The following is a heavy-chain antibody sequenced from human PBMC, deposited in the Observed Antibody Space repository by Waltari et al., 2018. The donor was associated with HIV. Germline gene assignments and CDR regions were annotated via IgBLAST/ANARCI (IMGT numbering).Heavy chain of an antibody. CDR1: GFNFSDYG. D-gene: IGHD3-10*01. V-gene: IGHV3-30*02. Sequence: QVQLVESGGGVVQPGGSLRLSCVASGFNFSDYGMHWVRQAPGKGLEWVTVIRYDGSYASYLHSVKGRFTISRDSSKNTVYLQMNSLRLEDTAMYYCAKDLVTNVRGGAFDPWGQGTLVTVSS. CDR3: AKDLVTNVRGGAFDP. CDR2: IRYDGSYA. J-gene: IGHJ5*02.